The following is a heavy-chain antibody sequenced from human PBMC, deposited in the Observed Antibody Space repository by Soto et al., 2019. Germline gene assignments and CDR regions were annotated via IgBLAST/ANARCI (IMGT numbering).Heavy chain of an antibody. V-gene: IGHV1-2*02. D-gene: IGHD4-4*01. Sequence: GASVKVSCKPSGYTFTGYYIHWVRQAPGQGLAGMGWINPNSGATNYALKLQGRVTMTRDTSISAAYMELNSRTSDDTAVYYCSRSRLTDYSIDYWGQGTLVTVSS. CDR2: INPNSGAT. J-gene: IGHJ4*02. CDR3: SRSRLTDYSIDY. CDR1: GYTFTGYY.